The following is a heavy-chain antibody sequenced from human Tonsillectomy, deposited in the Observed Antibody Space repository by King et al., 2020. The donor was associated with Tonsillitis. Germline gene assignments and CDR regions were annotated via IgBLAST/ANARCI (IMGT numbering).Heavy chain of an antibody. J-gene: IGHJ4*02. V-gene: IGHV1-69*09. CDR2: IIPILSIA. CDR3: AISLNVGQQYPGYYFDS. D-gene: IGHD1-26*01. CDR1: GGTFSSYA. Sequence: QLVQSGAEVKKPGSSVKVSCKASGGTFSSYAFSWVRQAPGQGLEWMGRIIPILSIAHYAQKFQGRVTIIADKSTSTAYMEVSSLKSQDTAVYYCAISLNVGQQYPGYYFDSWGQGTLVTVSS.